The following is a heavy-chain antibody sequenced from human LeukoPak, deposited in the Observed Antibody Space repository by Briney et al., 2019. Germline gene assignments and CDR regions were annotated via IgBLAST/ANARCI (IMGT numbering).Heavy chain of an antibody. J-gene: IGHJ4*02. CDR3: AKAVYGDFQSTVDY. CDR2: VSWNSGNV. Sequence: PGRSLRLSCAASGFSFEDYAMHRVRQPPGKGLEWVSGVSWNSGNVGYADSVKGRFTISRDNAKNFLYLQMSSLRAEDTALYYCAKAVYGDFQSTVDYWGRGTLVTVSS. CDR1: GFSFEDYA. D-gene: IGHD4-17*01. V-gene: IGHV3-9*01.